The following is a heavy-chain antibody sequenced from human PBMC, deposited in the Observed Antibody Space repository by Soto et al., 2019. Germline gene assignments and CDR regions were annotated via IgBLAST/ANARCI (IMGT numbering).Heavy chain of an antibody. D-gene: IGHD2-8*01. J-gene: IGHJ3*02. CDR2: IYYSGTT. V-gene: IGHV4-30-4*01. Sequence: QVQLQESGPGLVKPSQTLSLTCTVSGDPISSGDYYWSWIRQPPGKGLEWIGYIYYSGTTYYSPSVKSRVTISVDTSKNQFSLKLSSVTAADTAVYYCARAPYRGTNSRGALDMWGQGTMVTVSS. CDR3: ARAPYRGTNSRGALDM. CDR1: GDPISSGDYY.